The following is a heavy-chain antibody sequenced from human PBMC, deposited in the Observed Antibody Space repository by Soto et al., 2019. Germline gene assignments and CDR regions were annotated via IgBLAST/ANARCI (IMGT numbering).Heavy chain of an antibody. CDR2: INPSGGST. D-gene: IGHD3-3*01. Sequence: ASVKVSCKASGYTFTSYYMHWVRQAPGQGLEWMGIINPSGGSTSYAQKFQGRVTMTRDTSTSTVYMELSSLRSEDTAVYYCARDGGYNVLRFLEWLPRYDAFDIWGQGTMVTVS. V-gene: IGHV1-46*01. J-gene: IGHJ3*02. CDR1: GYTFTSYY. CDR3: ARDGGYNVLRFLEWLPRYDAFDI.